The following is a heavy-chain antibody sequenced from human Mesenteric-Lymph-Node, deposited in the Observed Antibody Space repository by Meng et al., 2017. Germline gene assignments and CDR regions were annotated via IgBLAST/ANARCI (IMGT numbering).Heavy chain of an antibody. CDR3: ATDTAMVEIDY. D-gene: IGHD5-18*01. J-gene: IGHJ4*02. Sequence: QVQLVQSGAEVKKPGASVKFSCKASGYTFTGYYLHWVRQAPGQGLEWMGRINPDSGGTNYAQKFQGRVTMTRDTSISTAYMDLSRLRSDDTAVYYCATDTAMVEIDYWGQGTLVTVSS. CDR2: INPDSGGT. V-gene: IGHV1-2*06. CDR1: GYTFTGYY.